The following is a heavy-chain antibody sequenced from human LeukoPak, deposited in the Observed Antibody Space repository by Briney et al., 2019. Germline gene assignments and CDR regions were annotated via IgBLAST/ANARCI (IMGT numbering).Heavy chain of an antibody. Sequence: GGSLRLSCAASGFTFSSYSMNWVRQAPGKGLEWVSSISSSSSYIYYADSVKGRFTISRDNSKNSLYLQMNSLRTEDTALYYCAKDKERSSGLRWGMDVWGQGTTVTVSS. V-gene: IGHV3-21*04. D-gene: IGHD6-19*01. CDR2: ISSSSSYI. J-gene: IGHJ6*02. CDR3: AKDKERSSGLRWGMDV. CDR1: GFTFSSYS.